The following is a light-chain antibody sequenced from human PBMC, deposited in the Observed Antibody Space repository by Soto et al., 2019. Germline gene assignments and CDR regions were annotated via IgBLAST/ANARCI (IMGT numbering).Light chain of an antibody. Sequence: DIVMTQSPDSVGVSLGERATINCKSSQSVFHSSNRKDYLAWYQQKPGQPPKLLISWASDRESGVTDRISGTGSGTDFTLTINNLQAEVVEVYSCQQSYTIHVKFRQGTKADIX. CDR3: QQSYTIHVK. V-gene: IGKV4-1*01. CDR1: QSVFHSSNRKDY. J-gene: IGKJ1*01. CDR2: WAS.